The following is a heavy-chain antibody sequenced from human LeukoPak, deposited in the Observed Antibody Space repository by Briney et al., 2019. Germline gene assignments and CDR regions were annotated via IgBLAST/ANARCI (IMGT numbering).Heavy chain of an antibody. D-gene: IGHD2-2*01. Sequence: SETLSLTCTVSGGSISSSSYYWGWIRQPPGKGLERIGSSYYSGSTYYNPSLKSRVTISVDTSKNQFSLKLSSVTAADTAVYYCARHYKIKYRPAAPYDAFDIWGQGTMVTVSS. J-gene: IGHJ3*02. CDR3: ARHYKIKYRPAAPYDAFDI. CDR2: SYYSGST. CDR1: GGSISSSSYY. V-gene: IGHV4-39*01.